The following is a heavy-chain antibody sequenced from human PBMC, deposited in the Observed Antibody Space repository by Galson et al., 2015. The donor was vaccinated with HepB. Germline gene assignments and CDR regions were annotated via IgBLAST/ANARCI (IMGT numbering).Heavy chain of an antibody. CDR1: GFTFSSHW. J-gene: IGHJ3*02. Sequence: SLRLSCAASGFTFSSHWMSWVRQAPGKGLEWVANIKQDGSEKYYVDSVKGRFTISRDNAKNSLYLQMNSLRAEDTAVYYCARDTDYGDNPGAFDIWGQGTMVTVSS. D-gene: IGHD4-17*01. V-gene: IGHV3-7*01. CDR2: IKQDGSEK. CDR3: ARDTDYGDNPGAFDI.